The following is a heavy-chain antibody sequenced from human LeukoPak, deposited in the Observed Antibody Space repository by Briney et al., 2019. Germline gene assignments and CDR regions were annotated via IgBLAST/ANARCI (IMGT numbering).Heavy chain of an antibody. CDR3: ARDTGQYAPGTPGFTRFDP. Sequence: SETLSLTCTVSGGSISSSNYYWGWIRQPPGKGLEWIGSIYYSGSTYYNPSLKSRVIVSLDTSKNQFSLKLTSVTAADTAVYYCARDTGQYAPGTPGFTRFDPWGQGTLVTVSS. CDR2: IYYSGST. CDR1: GGSISSSNYY. J-gene: IGHJ5*02. V-gene: IGHV4-39*07. D-gene: IGHD3-10*01.